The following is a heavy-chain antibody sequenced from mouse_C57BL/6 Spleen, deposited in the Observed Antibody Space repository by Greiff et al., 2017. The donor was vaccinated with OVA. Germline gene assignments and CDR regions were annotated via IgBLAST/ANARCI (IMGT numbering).Heavy chain of an antibody. J-gene: IGHJ3*01. D-gene: IGHD2-2*01. CDR2: IRNKANNHAP. CDR1: GFTFSDAW. Sequence: EVKLMESGGGLVQPGGSMKLSCAASGFTFSDAWMDWVRQSPEKGLEWVAEIRNKANNHAPYYAESVKGRFTISRDDSKSSVYLQMNSLRAEDTGIYYCTRRGYDGAWFAYWGQGTLVTVSA. CDR3: TRRGYDGAWFAY. V-gene: IGHV6-6*01.